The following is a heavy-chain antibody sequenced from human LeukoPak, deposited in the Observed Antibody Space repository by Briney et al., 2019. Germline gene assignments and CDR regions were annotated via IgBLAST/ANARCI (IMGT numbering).Heavy chain of an antibody. CDR1: GFTFSSYE. CDR2: ISSSGSTI. Sequence: GGSLRLSCAASGFTFSSYEMNWVRQAPGKGLEWVSYISSSGSTIYYADSVKGRFTISRDNAKNSLYLQMNSLRAEDTAVYYCARGGGVVAEIDYWGQGTLVTVSS. D-gene: IGHD2-15*01. CDR3: ARGGGVVAEIDY. V-gene: IGHV3-48*03. J-gene: IGHJ4*02.